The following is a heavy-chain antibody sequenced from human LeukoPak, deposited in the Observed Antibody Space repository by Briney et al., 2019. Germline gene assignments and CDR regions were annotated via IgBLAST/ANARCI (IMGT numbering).Heavy chain of an antibody. Sequence: TGGSLRLSCAASGFTFSINEMSWVRQAPGKGLEWVSYISSSGGTTFYADSVKGRFTISRDNTKNSLYLQMNSLRAEDTAIYYCAKASPEYWGQGTLVAVSS. J-gene: IGHJ4*02. CDR1: GFTFSINE. CDR2: ISSSGGTT. V-gene: IGHV3-48*03. CDR3: AKASPEY.